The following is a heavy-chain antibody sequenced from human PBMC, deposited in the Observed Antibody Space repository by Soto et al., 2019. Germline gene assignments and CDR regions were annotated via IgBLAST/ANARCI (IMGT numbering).Heavy chain of an antibody. CDR3: ARARFGGELDY. CDR1: GGSFSGYY. CDR2: INHSGST. J-gene: IGHJ4*02. Sequence: SETLSLTCAVYGGSFSGYYWSWIRQPPGKGLEWIGEINHSGSTNYNPSLKSRVTISVDTSKNQFSLKLSSVTAADTAVYYCARARFGGELDYWGKGTLVTVSS. D-gene: IGHD3-10*01. V-gene: IGHV4-34*01.